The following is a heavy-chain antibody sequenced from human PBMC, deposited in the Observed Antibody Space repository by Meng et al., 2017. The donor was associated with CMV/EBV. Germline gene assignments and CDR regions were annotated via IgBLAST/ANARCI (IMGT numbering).Heavy chain of an antibody. V-gene: IGHV4-34*01. CDR3: AGFTFGGVIVRWFDP. Sequence: YGGSLSGYYWSWISQPPGKGLEWIGEINHSERTNYNPSLKSRVNISVDTSKNQFSLKLSSVTAADTAVYYCAGFTFGGVIVRWFDPWGQGTLVTVSS. CDR1: GGSLSGYY. CDR2: INHSERT. D-gene: IGHD3-16*02. J-gene: IGHJ5*02.